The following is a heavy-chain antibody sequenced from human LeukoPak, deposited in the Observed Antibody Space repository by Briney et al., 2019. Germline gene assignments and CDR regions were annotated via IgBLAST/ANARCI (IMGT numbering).Heavy chain of an antibody. D-gene: IGHD2-15*01. J-gene: IGHJ6*02. CDR1: GFTFSTYA. V-gene: IGHV3-23*01. CDR2: ISDSGGRK. CDR3: AKDKGYCSSDVCYPPYGMDV. Sequence: GGSLRLSCAASGFTFSTYAMTWVRQSPGKGLEWVSDISDSGGRKYYADSVKGRFTISRDNSKNTVYLEMNSLRAEDTAIYYCAKDKGYCSSDVCYPPYGMDVWGQGTTATVSS.